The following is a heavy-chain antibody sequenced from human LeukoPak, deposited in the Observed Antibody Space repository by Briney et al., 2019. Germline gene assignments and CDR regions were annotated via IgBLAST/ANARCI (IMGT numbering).Heavy chain of an antibody. CDR2: IIPIFGRG. D-gene: IGHD3-22*01. J-gene: IGHJ6*03. CDR3: ARAPYYYDSSGYSQGGYYYYYMDV. CDR1: GGTFIIYA. V-gene: IGHV1-69*05. Sequence: SVKVSCKASGGTFIIYAISWVGQARGQGGEWMGGIIPIFGRGNYAQKFQGRVTITTDGSTSTAYMELSSLRSEDTAVYYCARAPYYYDSSGYSQGGYYYYYMDVWGKGTTVTVSS.